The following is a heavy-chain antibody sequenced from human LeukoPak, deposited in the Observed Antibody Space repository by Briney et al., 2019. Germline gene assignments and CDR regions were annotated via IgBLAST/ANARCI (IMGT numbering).Heavy chain of an antibody. D-gene: IGHD3-22*01. V-gene: IGHV3-30-3*01. J-gene: IGHJ4*02. Sequence: QAGGSLRLSCAASGFTSSSYAMHWVRQAPGKGLEWVAVISYDGSNKYYADSVKGRFTISRDNSNNTLYLQMNSLRAEDTAVYYCARDPSSGYYYYLDYWGQGTLVTVSS. CDR1: GFTSSSYA. CDR3: ARDPSSGYYYYLDY. CDR2: ISYDGSNK.